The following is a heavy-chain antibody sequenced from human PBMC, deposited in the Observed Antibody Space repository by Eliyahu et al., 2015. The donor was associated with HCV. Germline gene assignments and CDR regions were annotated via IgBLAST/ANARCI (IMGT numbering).Heavy chain of an antibody. CDR3: ARTVEGYGSSWYSRLGYYYGMDV. V-gene: IGHV4-39*01. Sequence: QLQLQESGPGLVKPSETLSLTCTVXGGSXSSSSYYWGWIRQPPGKGLEWIGSIYYSGSTYYNPSLKSRXTISVDTSKNQFSLKLSSVTAADTAVYYCARTVEGYGSSWYSRLGYYYGMDVWGQGTTVTVSS. J-gene: IGHJ6*02. CDR1: GGSXSSSSYY. D-gene: IGHD6-13*01. CDR2: IYYSGST.